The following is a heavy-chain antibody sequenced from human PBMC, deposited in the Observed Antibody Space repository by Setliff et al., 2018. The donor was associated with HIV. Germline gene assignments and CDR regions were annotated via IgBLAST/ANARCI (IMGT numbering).Heavy chain of an antibody. J-gene: IGHJ4*02. CDR2: IFGSGVT. Sequence: NPSETLSLTCTVSGGAIINYDWTWVRQPAGKGLEWIGRIFGSGVTNYNTSLESRVTMSLDTSRNHLSLRLRSVTAADTAVYYCARDNHGFPVDWGRGTLVTVSS. D-gene: IGHD5-12*01. CDR3: ARDNHGFPVD. V-gene: IGHV4-4*07. CDR1: GGAIINYD.